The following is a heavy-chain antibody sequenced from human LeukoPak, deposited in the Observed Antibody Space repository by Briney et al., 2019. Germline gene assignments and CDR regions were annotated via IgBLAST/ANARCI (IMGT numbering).Heavy chain of an antibody. CDR2: IRYDGSNK. V-gene: IGHV3-30*02. CDR3: AKDSYYDYVWGSYRYTNQFDY. Sequence: QPGGSLRLSCAASGFTFSSYGMHWVRQAPGKGLEWVAFIRYDGSNKYYADSVKGRFTISRDNSKNTLYLQMNSLRAEDTAVYYCAKDSYYDYVWGSYRYTNQFDYWGQGTLVTVSS. J-gene: IGHJ4*02. CDR1: GFTFSSYG. D-gene: IGHD3-16*02.